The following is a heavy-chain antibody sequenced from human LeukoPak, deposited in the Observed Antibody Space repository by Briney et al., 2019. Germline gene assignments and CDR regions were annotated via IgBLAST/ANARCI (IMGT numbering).Heavy chain of an antibody. J-gene: IGHJ4*02. V-gene: IGHV3-64D*06. CDR3: VKGVDYYDSSGYYQYYFDY. CDR2: ISSNGGST. Sequence: PGGSLRLSCAASGFTFSSYAMSWVRQAPGKGLEYVSAISSNGGSTYYADSVKGRFTISRDNSKNTLYLQMSSLRAEDTAVYYCVKGVDYYDSSGYYQYYFDYWGQGTLVTVSS. D-gene: IGHD3-22*01. CDR1: GFTFSSYA.